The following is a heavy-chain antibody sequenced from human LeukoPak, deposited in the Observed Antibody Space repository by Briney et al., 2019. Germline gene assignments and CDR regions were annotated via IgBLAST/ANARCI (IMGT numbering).Heavy chain of an antibody. CDR1: GFRFSDYG. CDR2: IWYDRGKK. J-gene: IGHJ4*02. Sequence: PGGSLRLSCAVSGFRFSDYGMHWVRQAPGKGLEWVAVIWYDRGKKFYADSVEGRFIISSDNSKNTLFLQMNSLRDEDTAVYYCAKGDNYKPLYFDNWGQGSLVIVSA. V-gene: IGHV3-33*06. D-gene: IGHD3-10*01. CDR3: AKGDNYKPLYFDN.